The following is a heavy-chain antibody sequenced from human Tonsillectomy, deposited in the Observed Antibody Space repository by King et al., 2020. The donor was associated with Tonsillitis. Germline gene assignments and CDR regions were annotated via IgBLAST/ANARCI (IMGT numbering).Heavy chain of an antibody. CDR3: VREAYD. CDR2: INADSGGT. V-gene: IGHV1-2*02. J-gene: IGHJ4*01. CDR1: GYTFTDYY. D-gene: IGHD4-17*01. Sequence: VQLVESGAEVKKPGASVKVSCKASGYTFTDYYMHWVRQAPGQGLEWMGWINADSGGTNSAQKFQGRVTMTRDTSISTVYMELSRLTSDDTAVYYCVREAYDWGHGTLVTGSS.